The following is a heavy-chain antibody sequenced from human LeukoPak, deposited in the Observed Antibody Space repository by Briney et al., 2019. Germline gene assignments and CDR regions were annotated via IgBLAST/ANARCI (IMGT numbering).Heavy chain of an antibody. D-gene: IGHD6-13*01. V-gene: IGHV3-7*01. CDR1: GFTFSSYW. J-gene: IGHJ6*03. CDR2: IKQDGSEE. CDR3: ARYSSSWYVGYRYYYMDV. Sequence: GGSLRLSCTASGFTFSSYWMSWVRQAPGKGLEWVANIKQDGSEEYYVDSGKGRFTSSRDNAKNSLYLQMNSLRAEDTAVYYCARYSSSWYVGYRYYYMDVWGKGTTVTVSS.